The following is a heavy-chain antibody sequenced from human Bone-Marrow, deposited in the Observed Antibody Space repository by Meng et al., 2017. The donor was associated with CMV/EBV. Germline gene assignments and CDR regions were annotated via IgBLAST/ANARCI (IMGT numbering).Heavy chain of an antibody. J-gene: IGHJ4*02. CDR3: ARAPVLRYFDY. D-gene: IGHD3-3*01. Sequence: GSLRLSCTVSGGSINFFFCNWIRQSPGKGLEWIGSIYYTGSTDYNPSLESRVTISVDTSKNQCSLKLSSVTAADTAVYYCARAPVLRYFDYWGQGTLVTVSS. CDR2: IYYTGST. CDR1: GGSINFFF. V-gene: IGHV4-59*08.